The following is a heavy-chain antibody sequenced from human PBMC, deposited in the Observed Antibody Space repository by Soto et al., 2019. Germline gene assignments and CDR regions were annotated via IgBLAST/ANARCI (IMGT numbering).Heavy chain of an antibody. V-gene: IGHV3-30-3*01. CDR2: ISYDGSNK. CDR3: ARRPHGSGSAGYFDY. CDR1: GFTFSSYA. Sequence: QVQLVESGGGVVQPGRSLRLSCAASGFTFSSYAMHWVRQAPGKGLEWVAIISYDGSNKYYADSVKGRFTISRDNSKNTLYLQMNSLRAEDTAVYYWARRPHGSGSAGYFDYWGQGTLVTVSS. D-gene: IGHD3-10*01. J-gene: IGHJ4*02.